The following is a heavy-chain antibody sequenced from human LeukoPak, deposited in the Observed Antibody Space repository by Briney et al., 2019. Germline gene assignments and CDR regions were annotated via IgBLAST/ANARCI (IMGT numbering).Heavy chain of an antibody. V-gene: IGHV3-7*03. D-gene: IGHD6-13*01. CDR2: IKLDGSEK. J-gene: IGHJ6*02. Sequence: GVSLRLSYVASGFTFGKYWMSWVRQAPGKGLEWVANIKLDGSEKNYVDSVKGRFTISRDNTKNSLYLQMNSLRVEDTAVYYCARDSSSWYYYYYGMDVWGQGTTVTVSS. CDR3: ARDSSSWYYYYYGMDV. CDR1: GFTFGKYW.